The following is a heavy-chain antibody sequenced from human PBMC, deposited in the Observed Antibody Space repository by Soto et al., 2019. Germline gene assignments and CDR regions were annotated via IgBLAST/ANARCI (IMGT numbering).Heavy chain of an antibody. D-gene: IGHD1-26*01. J-gene: IGHJ4*02. Sequence: PGGSLRLSCAASGFTFSSYSMNWVRQAPGKGLEWVSSISSSSYIYYADSVKGRFTISRDNAKNSLYLQMNSLRAEDTAVYYCARVLRSHSGSLILDYWGQGTLVTVSS. V-gene: IGHV3-21*01. CDR3: ARVLRSHSGSLILDY. CDR1: GFTFSSYS. CDR2: ISSSSYI.